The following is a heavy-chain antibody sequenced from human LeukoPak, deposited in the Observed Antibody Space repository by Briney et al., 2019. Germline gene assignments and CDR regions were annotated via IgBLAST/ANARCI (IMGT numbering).Heavy chain of an antibody. CDR2: RSDDGSAR. V-gene: IGHV3-30*18. CDR3: AKDRDPYSSGTWDS. Sequence: PGGSLRLSCIASGFTFNKYGMHWVRQAPGKGLEWVAVRSDDGSARHYADSVRGRFTISRDNSKNTLSLQMNSLRPEDTAMYFCAKDRDPYSSGTWDSWGQGTLVIVSS. J-gene: IGHJ1*01. D-gene: IGHD3-22*01. CDR1: GFTFNKYG.